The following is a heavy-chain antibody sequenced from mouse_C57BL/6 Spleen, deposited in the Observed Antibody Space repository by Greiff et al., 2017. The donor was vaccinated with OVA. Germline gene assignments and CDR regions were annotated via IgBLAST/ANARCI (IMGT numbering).Heavy chain of an antibody. CDR3: ARGWLPPYYAMDY. CDR1: GYAFSSSW. J-gene: IGHJ4*01. D-gene: IGHD2-3*01. V-gene: IGHV1-82*01. Sequence: QVQLQQSGPELVKPGASVKISCKASGYAFSSSWMNWVKQRPGKGLEWIGRIYPGDGDTNYNGKFKGKATLTADKSSSTAYMQLSSLTSEDSAVYFCARGWLPPYYAMDYWGQGTSVTVSS. CDR2: IYPGDGDT.